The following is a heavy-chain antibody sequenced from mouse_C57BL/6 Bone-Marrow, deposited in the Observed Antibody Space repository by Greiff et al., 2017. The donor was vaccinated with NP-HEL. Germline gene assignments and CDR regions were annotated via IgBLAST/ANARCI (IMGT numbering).Heavy chain of an antibody. D-gene: IGHD2-3*01. CDR3: VRDGGRGDAMDD. CDR2: IRSKSNNYAT. V-gene: IGHV10-1*01. Sequence: EVQLVESGGGLVQPKGSLKLSCAASGFSFNTYAMNWVRQAPGKGLEWVARIRSKSNNYATYYADSVKDRFTIYRDASESMLYLQMNNLRTADTAMYYCVRDGGRGDAMDDWGQGTSVTVSS. J-gene: IGHJ4*01. CDR1: GFSFNTYA.